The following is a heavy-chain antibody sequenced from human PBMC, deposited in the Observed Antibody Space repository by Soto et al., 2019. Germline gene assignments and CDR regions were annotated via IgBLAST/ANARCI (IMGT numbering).Heavy chain of an antibody. D-gene: IGHD3-10*01. J-gene: IGHJ4*02. V-gene: IGHV4-31*03. Sequence: QVQLQASGPGLVKPSQTLSLTCTVPGGSISSGGYYWSWIRQHQGKGLEWIGSIYYSGSTYYHPSLKSRVTISVDTSKNQFSLKLSSVTAADTAVYYCARAPIWFGELSMYYFDYWGQGTLVTVSS. CDR3: ARAPIWFGELSMYYFDY. CDR1: GGSISSGGYY. CDR2: IYYSGST.